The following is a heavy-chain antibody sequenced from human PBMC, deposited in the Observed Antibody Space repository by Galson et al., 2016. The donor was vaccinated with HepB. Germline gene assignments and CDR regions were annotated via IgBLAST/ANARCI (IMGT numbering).Heavy chain of an antibody. CDR2: IYESGST. D-gene: IGHD2/OR15-2a*01. CDR3: VREYCDSGRCYGFDN. CDR1: GDSVTSSNW. J-gene: IGHJ4*02. V-gene: IGHV4-4*02. Sequence: LSLTCAVSGDSVTSSNWWNLVRQPPGKGLEWIGQIYESGSTNYNPSLKSRVTISVDNSKNHFSLNMRSVTAADTALYYCVREYCDSGRCYGFDNWGQGTLGTVSS.